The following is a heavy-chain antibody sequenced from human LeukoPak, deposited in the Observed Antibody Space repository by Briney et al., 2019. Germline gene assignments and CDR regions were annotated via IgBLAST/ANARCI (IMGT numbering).Heavy chain of an antibody. J-gene: IGHJ2*01. CDR3: ARAAYSSTWYSRYFDL. CDR1: GFTFSSYG. CDR2: IRYDGSNK. D-gene: IGHD6-13*01. V-gene: IGHV3-30*02. Sequence: GGSLRLSCAASGFTFSSYGMHWVRQAPGKGLEWVAFIRYDGSNKYYADSVKGRFTISRDNSKNTLYLQMNSLRAEDTAVYYCARAAYSSTWYSRYFDLWGRGTLVTVSS.